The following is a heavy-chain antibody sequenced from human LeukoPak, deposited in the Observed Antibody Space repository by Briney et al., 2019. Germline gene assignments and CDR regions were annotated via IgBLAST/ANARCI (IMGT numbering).Heavy chain of an antibody. J-gene: IGHJ3*02. D-gene: IGHD3-22*01. V-gene: IGHV3-11*01. CDR1: GFTFSDYY. CDR2: IGSSVSTI. CDR3: ARMFYDSPKGAFDI. Sequence: GGSLRLSCAASGFTFSDYYMSWIRQAPGKGLEWVSYIGSSVSTIYYADSVKGRFTISRDNVKNSLYLQMNSLRAEDTAFYYCARMFYDSPKGAFDIWGQGTMVTVSS.